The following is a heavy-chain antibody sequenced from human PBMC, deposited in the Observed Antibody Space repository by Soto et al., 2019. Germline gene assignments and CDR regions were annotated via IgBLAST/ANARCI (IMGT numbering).Heavy chain of an antibody. CDR3: VRGSRGFSP. J-gene: IGHJ5*02. CDR2: TNPYSGKT. D-gene: IGHD6-19*01. V-gene: IGHV1-8*01. Sequence: QVQLVQSGAEVKKPGASVKVSCKASGYTFTSHDINWVRQASGQGLEWMGWTNPYSGKTGYAQKFQGRVIMTRNTSLSTVYMELSSLTSGDTGVYYCVRGSRGFSPWGQGTLVTVSS. CDR1: GYTFTSHD.